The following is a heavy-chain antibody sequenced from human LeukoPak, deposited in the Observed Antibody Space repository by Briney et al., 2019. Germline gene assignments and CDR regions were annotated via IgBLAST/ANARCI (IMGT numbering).Heavy chain of an antibody. CDR3: ARVSPLDYYDSSGYYDY. CDR1: GYTFTSYG. J-gene: IGHJ4*02. Sequence: GASVKVSCKASGYTFTSYGISWVRQAPGQGLEWMGWISAYNGNTNYAQKLRGRVTMTTDTSTSTAYMELRSLRSDDTAVYYCARVSPLDYYDSSGYYDYWGQGTLVTVSS. V-gene: IGHV1-18*01. D-gene: IGHD3-22*01. CDR2: ISAYNGNT.